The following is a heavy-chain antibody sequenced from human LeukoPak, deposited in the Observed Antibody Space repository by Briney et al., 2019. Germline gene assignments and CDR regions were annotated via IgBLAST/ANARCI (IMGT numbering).Heavy chain of an antibody. Sequence: SETLYLTCTVSGGSVSSGSYYWSWIRQPPGKGLEWIGYIYYSGSTNYNPSLKSRVTISVDTSKNQFSLKLSSVTAADTAVYYCAQGYWYFDLWGRGTLVTVSS. CDR1: GGSVSSGSYY. J-gene: IGHJ2*01. V-gene: IGHV4-61*01. CDR3: AQGYWYFDL. CDR2: IYYSGST.